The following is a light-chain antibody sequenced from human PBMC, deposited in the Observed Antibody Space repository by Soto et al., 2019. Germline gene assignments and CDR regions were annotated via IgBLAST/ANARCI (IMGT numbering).Light chain of an antibody. Sequence: EIVLTQSPATLSSFPGDRVTLSCRASQYINTRLAWYQHRPGQAPRLLIYDASTRATGIPARFRGSGSGTDFTLTISSLEPEDFALYYCQLRNNWPPSITFGQGTRLEIK. V-gene: IGKV3-11*01. CDR1: QYINTR. CDR3: QLRNNWPPSIT. J-gene: IGKJ5*01. CDR2: DAS.